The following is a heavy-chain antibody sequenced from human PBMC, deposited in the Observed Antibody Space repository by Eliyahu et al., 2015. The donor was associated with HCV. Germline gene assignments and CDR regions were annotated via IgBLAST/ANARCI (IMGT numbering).Heavy chain of an antibody. V-gene: IGHV4-39*01. CDR2: ISYSGNI. D-gene: IGHD3-22*01. CDR3: ARHGGPSIMMIVVAPVGFDI. Sequence: QLQLQESGPGLVKPSETLSLNCTVSGGSISSSSYYWXWIRPPPGKGLELIGSISYSGNINYNPSLQSRLTISVDTSKNQFSLKLNSVTAADTAVYYCARHGGPSIMMIVVAPVGFDIWGPGTMVTVSS. J-gene: IGHJ3*02. CDR1: GGSISSSSYY.